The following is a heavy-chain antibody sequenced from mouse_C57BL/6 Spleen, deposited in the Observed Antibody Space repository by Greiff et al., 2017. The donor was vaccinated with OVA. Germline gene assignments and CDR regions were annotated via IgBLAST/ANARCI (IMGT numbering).Heavy chain of an antibody. J-gene: IGHJ4*01. D-gene: IGHD2-1*01. V-gene: IGHV1-82*01. Sequence: QVQLQQSGPELVKPGASVKISCKASGYAFSSSWMNWVKQRPGKGLEWIGRIYPGDGDTNYNGKFKGKATLTADKSSSTAYMQLSSLTSEDSAVYFCARYGGNYFGDAMDYGGQGTSVTVSS. CDR1: GYAFSSSW. CDR2: IYPGDGDT. CDR3: ARYGGNYFGDAMDY.